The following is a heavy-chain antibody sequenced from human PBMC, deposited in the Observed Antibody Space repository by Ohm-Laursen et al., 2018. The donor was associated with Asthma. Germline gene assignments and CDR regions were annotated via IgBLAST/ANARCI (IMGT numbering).Heavy chain of an antibody. CDR3: VREDFDWPPGYCDY. V-gene: IGHV4-4*02. D-gene: IGHD3-9*01. J-gene: IGHJ4*02. CDR2: VSYSGST. CDR1: GDSISGINW. Sequence: SDTLSLTCAVSGDSISGINWWSWVRQSPGKGLQWLAEVSYSGSTNYNPSLESRITVSVDKSKNQLSLTLTSVTAADTAVYYCVREDFDWPPGYCDYWGQGTLVTVSS.